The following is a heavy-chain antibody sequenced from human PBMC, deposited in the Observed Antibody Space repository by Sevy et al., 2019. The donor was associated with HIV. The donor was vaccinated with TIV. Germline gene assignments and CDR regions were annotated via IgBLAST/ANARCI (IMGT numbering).Heavy chain of an antibody. Sequence: GGSLRLSCAASGFTFSSYNMNWVRQAPGKGLEWVSYISSSSSTIYYADSVKGRFTISRDNAKNSLFLQLNSLRAEDTAVYYCARDWTYYYGTSGYWDSWGQGTLVTVSS. D-gene: IGHD3-22*01. CDR2: ISSSSSTI. V-gene: IGHV3-48*01. CDR3: ARDWTYYYGTSGYWDS. J-gene: IGHJ4*02. CDR1: GFTFSSYN.